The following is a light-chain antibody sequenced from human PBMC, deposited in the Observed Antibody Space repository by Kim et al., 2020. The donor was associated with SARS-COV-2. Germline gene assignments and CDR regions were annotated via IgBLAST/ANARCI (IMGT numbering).Light chain of an antibody. CDR1: TSNIGTNT. CDR2: SNN. Sequence: QSVLTQPPSAAGTPGQRVTISCSGGTSNIGTNTVNWYQQLPEAAPKLLIYSNNQRPSGVPDRFSGSQSGTSASLAISGLQSEDEADYYCAAWDDNMYGQVFGGGTQLTVL. J-gene: IGLJ3*02. CDR3: AAWDDNMYGQV. V-gene: IGLV1-44*01.